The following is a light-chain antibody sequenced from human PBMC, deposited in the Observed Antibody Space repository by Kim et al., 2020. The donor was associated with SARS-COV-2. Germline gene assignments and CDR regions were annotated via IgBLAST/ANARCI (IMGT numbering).Light chain of an antibody. Sequence: RVTIACTGSSSNIGAGYDVHWYQQLPGTAPKLLIYGNSNRPSGVPDRISGSKSGTSAYLAITGLQAEDEADYYCQSYDSSLSGWVFGGGTQLNVL. CDR1: SSNIGAGYD. CDR2: GNS. J-gene: IGLJ3*02. CDR3: QSYDSSLSGWV. V-gene: IGLV1-40*01.